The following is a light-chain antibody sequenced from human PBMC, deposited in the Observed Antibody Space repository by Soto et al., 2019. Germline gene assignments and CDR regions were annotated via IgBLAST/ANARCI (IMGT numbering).Light chain of an antibody. CDR3: MQALQFPLT. Sequence: DIVMTQSPLSLPVTPGEPASISCRSSQSLLHSNGYNFLDWYLQKPGQSPQLLIYLGSNRASGVHDRFSGSGSGTDFTLKISRVEAEDVGVYYCMQALQFPLTFGGGTKVE. CDR1: QSLLHSNGYNF. CDR2: LGS. V-gene: IGKV2-28*01. J-gene: IGKJ4*01.